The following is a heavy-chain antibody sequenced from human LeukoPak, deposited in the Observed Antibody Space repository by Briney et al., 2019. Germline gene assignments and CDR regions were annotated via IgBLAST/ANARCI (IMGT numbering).Heavy chain of an antibody. D-gene: IGHD1-26*01. CDR2: IIPILGIA. Sequence: SVKVSCKTFGDTFNRYTISWVRQAPGQGREWMGRIIPILGIATYARKFQGRFTITADKSTSTAYMELSSLRSEDTAVYYCARAQTEGTYYLWYFDYWGQGTLVTVSS. V-gene: IGHV1-69*02. CDR1: GDTFNRYT. J-gene: IGHJ4*02. CDR3: ARAQTEGTYYLWYFDY.